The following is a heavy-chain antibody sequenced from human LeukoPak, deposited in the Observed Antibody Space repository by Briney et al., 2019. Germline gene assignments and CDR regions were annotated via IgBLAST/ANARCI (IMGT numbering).Heavy chain of an antibody. CDR1: GFTFSSYG. J-gene: IGHJ4*02. Sequence: PGGSLRLSCAASGFTFSSYGTHWVRQAPGKGLEWVAVIWYDGLNTYYVDSVKGRFTISRDNSKNTLYLQMNSLRDEDTAVYYCARDRGRSISCPDYWGRGTLVTVSS. CDR3: ARDRGRSISCPDY. CDR2: IWYDGLNT. V-gene: IGHV3-33*01. D-gene: IGHD2-2*01.